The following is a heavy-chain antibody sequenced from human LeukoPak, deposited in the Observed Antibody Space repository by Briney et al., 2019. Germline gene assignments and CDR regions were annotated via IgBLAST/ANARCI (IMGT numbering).Heavy chain of an antibody. CDR2: ISGSSSYI. Sequence: GGSLRLSCAASGFTFSSYGMNWVRRTPGKGLEWVSYISGSSSYIYYADSLKGRFTVSRDNTNTSLYLQMTSLRAEDTAVYYCARSQGTLTSPFDSWGHGTLVTVSS. J-gene: IGHJ4*01. CDR1: GFTFSSYG. V-gene: IGHV3-21*06. D-gene: IGHD2-21*02. CDR3: ARSQGTLTSPFDS.